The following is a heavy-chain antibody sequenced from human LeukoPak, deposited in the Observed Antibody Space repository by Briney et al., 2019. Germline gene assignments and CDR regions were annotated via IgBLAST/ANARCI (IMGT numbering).Heavy chain of an antibody. CDR2: ISSTSAYI. CDR1: GFTFSRFW. Sequence: PGGSLRLSCAASGFTFSRFWMHWVRQAPGKGLEWVSSISSTSAYIFYADSVKGRFTISRDNANNSLFLQMNSLTAEDMAVYYCARTTVGSMDVWGQGTTVTVSS. V-gene: IGHV3-21*01. CDR3: ARTTVGSMDV. J-gene: IGHJ6*02. D-gene: IGHD1-26*01.